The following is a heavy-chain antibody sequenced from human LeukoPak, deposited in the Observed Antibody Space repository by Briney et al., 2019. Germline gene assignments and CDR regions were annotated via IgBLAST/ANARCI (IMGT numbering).Heavy chain of an antibody. Sequence: PGGSLRLSCAASGFTFSNFAMSWVRQAPGKGLEWVSAMSSVTYYADSVKGRFTISRDDSKSTLFLQMNSLRAEDTAVYYCAKAFFSGSGGNRKHFDSWGQGTLVTVSS. V-gene: IGHV3-23*01. CDR2: MSSVT. CDR1: GFTFSNFA. J-gene: IGHJ4*02. CDR3: AKAFFSGSGGNRKHFDS. D-gene: IGHD3-10*01.